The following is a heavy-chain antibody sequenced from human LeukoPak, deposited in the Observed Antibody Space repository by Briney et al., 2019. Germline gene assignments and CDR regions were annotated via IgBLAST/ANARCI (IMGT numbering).Heavy chain of an antibody. Sequence: GGSLRLSCAASGFSFSNAWMSWVRQARGKWLEWVGRIKSKTDGGTTDYAAPVKGRFTISRDDSKNTLYLQMNSLKTDDTAVYYCTTAIYGEVDYWGQGTLVTVSS. V-gene: IGHV3-15*01. CDR1: GFSFSNAW. D-gene: IGHD4-17*01. J-gene: IGHJ4*02. CDR3: TTAIYGEVDY. CDR2: IKSKTDGGTT.